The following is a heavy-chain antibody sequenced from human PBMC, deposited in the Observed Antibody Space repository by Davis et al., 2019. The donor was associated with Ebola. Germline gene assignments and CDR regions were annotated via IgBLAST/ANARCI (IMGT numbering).Heavy chain of an antibody. J-gene: IGHJ5*02. V-gene: IGHV4-34*01. CDR2: INHSGST. Sequence: MPSETLSLTCAVYGGSFGGYYWSWIRQPPGKGLEWIGEINHSGSTNYNPSLKSRLTISADTSKNQFSLKLSSVTAADTAVYYCARVNYDFWSGYYSGTWFDPWGQGTLVTVSS. CDR1: GGSFGGYY. CDR3: ARVNYDFWSGYYSGTWFDP. D-gene: IGHD3-3*01.